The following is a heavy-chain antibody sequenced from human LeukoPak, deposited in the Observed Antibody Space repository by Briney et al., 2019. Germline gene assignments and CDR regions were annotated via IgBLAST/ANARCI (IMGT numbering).Heavy chain of an antibody. V-gene: IGHV3-48*01. CDR2: ISSGSRAV. Sequence: GGSLRLSCVASGFTVSSYSMNWVRQAARMRVKGVTYISSGSRAVSYADSVKGRFTISRDNAKNSLYLQMNSLRADDTAVYYCARDPPPANPAFDIWGQGTMVTVSS. CDR3: ARDPPPANPAFDI. D-gene: IGHD4/OR15-4a*01. CDR1: GFTVSSYS. J-gene: IGHJ3*02.